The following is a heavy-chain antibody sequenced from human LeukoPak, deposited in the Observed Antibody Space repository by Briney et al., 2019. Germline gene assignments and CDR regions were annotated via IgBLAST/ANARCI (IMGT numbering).Heavy chain of an antibody. D-gene: IGHD2-15*01. CDR1: GGSFSGYY. Sequence: TPSETLSLTCAVYGGSFSGYYWSWIRQPPGKGLEWIGEINHSGSTNYNPSLKSRVTISVDTSKNQFPLKLSSVTAADTAVYYCARRVDEAFDIWGQGTMVTVSS. J-gene: IGHJ3*02. CDR3: ARRVDEAFDI. V-gene: IGHV4-34*01. CDR2: INHSGST.